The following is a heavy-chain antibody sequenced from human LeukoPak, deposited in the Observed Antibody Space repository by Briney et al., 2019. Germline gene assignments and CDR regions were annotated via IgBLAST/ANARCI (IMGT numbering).Heavy chain of an antibody. CDR1: GGSFSGYY. D-gene: IGHD3-22*01. J-gene: IGHJ3*02. CDR3: ARQSGITMIVVVIYSDAFDI. V-gene: IGHV4-34*01. Sequence: SETLSLTCAVYGGSFSGYYWSWIRQPPGKGLEWIGEINHSGSTNYNPSLKSRVTISVDTSKNQFSLKLSSVTAADTAVYYCARQSGITMIVVVIYSDAFDIWGQGTMVTVSS. CDR2: INHSGST.